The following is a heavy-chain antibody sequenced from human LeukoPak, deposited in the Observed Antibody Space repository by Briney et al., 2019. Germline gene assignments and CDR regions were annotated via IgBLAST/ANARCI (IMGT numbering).Heavy chain of an antibody. CDR3: AKEFGPPDCSGGSCYSS. CDR1: GFTFSSYA. D-gene: IGHD2-15*01. CDR2: ISGSGGST. J-gene: IGHJ5*02. Sequence: GGSLRLSCAASGFTFSSYAMSWVRQAPGKGLEWVSAISGSGGSTYYADSVKGRFTISRDNSKNTLSLQMNSLRAEDTAVYYCAKEFGPPDCSGGSCYSSWGQGTLVTVSS. V-gene: IGHV3-23*01.